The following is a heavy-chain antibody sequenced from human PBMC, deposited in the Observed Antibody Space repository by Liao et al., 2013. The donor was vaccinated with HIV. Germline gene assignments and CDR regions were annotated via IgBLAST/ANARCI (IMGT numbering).Heavy chain of an antibody. CDR2: IYTSGNT. CDR3: ARLRRSGKHN. J-gene: IGHJ4*02. V-gene: IGHV4-61*02. Sequence: QVQLQESGPGLVKPSETLSLSCTVSGDSISGGNYFLNWIRQPAGRGLEWIDRIYTSGNTDYNPSLKSRVTISLDTSNNQFSLNLRSVTAADTAVYYCARLRRSGKHNWGQGTLVTVSS. D-gene: IGHD3-10*01. CDR1: GDSISGGNYF.